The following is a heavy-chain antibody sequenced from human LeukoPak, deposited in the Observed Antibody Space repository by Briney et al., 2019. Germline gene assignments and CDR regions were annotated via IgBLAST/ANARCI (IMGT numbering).Heavy chain of an antibody. V-gene: IGHV6-1*01. CDR3: AREIAALSLREFDY. D-gene: IGHD6-25*01. CDR1: GDSVSSNSAA. CDR2: TYYRSKWYN. J-gene: IGHJ4*02. Sequence: SQTLSLTCAISGDSVSSNSAAWNWIRQSPPRGLEWLGRTYYRSKWYNDYAVSVKSRITINPDTSKNQFSLQLNSVTPEDTAVYYCAREIAALSLREFDYWGQGTLVTVSS.